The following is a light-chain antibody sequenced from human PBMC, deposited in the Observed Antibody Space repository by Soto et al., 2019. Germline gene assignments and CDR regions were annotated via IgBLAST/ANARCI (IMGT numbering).Light chain of an antibody. CDR2: GIS. CDR1: QSVNSNY. CDR3: QHYGSSLIT. J-gene: IGKJ5*01. V-gene: IGKV3-20*01. Sequence: EMVMTQSPAILSVSPGESATLSCRASQSVNSNYLAWYQQHPGQPPRLLIYGISTRATGIPARFSGSGSGTDFTLTISRLEPEDFAVYYCQHYGSSLITFGQGTRLEI.